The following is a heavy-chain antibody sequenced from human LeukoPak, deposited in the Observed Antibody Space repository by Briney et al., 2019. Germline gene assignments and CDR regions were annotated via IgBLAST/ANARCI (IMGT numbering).Heavy chain of an antibody. CDR3: ARPLDYGDYIFFDY. Sequence: ASVTVSCKSSGYTFTSYYMHWVRQAPGQGLEWMGIINPSGGGTSYAQKFQGRVTMTTDTSPSTAYMWLRSLRSDDTAAYYCARPLDYGDYIFFDYWGQGSLVTVSS. CDR1: GYTFTSYY. J-gene: IGHJ4*02. CDR2: INPSGGGT. D-gene: IGHD4-17*01. V-gene: IGHV1-46*01.